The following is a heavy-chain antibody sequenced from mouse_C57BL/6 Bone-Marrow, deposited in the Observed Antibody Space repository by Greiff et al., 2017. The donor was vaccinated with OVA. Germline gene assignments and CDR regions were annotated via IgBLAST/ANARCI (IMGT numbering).Heavy chain of an antibody. Sequence: EVQLQESGPVLVKPGASVKMSCKASGYTFTDYYMNWVKQSHGKSLEWIGVINPYNGGTSYNQKFKGKATLTVDKSSSTAYMELNSLTSEDSAVYYCARGRDYYGSSYDFAYWGQGTLVTVSA. CDR2: INPYNGGT. V-gene: IGHV1-19*01. J-gene: IGHJ3*01. D-gene: IGHD1-1*01. CDR3: ARGRDYYGSSYDFAY. CDR1: GYTFTDYY.